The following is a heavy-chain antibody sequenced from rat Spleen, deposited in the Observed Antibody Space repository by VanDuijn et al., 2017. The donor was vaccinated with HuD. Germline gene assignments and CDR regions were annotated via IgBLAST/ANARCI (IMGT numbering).Heavy chain of an antibody. D-gene: IGHD1-2*01. J-gene: IGHJ2*01. CDR2: ISTSGTNT. Sequence: EVQLVESGGGLVQPGRSMKLSCAASGFTFSNDYMAWVRQAPTQGLEWVASISTSGTNTYYRDSVKGRFTISRDNAKSTLYLQMDSLRSEDTATYYCATPFYKQLYPYYFDYWGQGVMVTVSS. CDR1: GFTFSNDY. CDR3: ATPFYKQLYPYYFDY. V-gene: IGHV5-25*01.